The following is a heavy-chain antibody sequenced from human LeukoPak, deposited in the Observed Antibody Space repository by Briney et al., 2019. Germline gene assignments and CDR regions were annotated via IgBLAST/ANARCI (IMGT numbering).Heavy chain of an antibody. CDR3: ARDYDILTGPGY. Sequence: ASVKVSCKASGYTFTGYYMHWVRQAPGQGLEWMGWINPNSGGTNYAQKFQGRVTMTRDTSISTAYMELSRLRSDDTAVYYCARDYDILTGPGYWGQGTLVTVSS. V-gene: IGHV1-2*02. J-gene: IGHJ4*02. CDR1: GYTFTGYY. D-gene: IGHD3-9*01. CDR2: INPNSGGT.